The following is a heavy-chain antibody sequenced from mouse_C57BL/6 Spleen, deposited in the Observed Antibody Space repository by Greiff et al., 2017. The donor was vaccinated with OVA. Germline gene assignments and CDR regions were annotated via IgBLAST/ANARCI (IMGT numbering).Heavy chain of an antibody. J-gene: IGHJ1*03. CDR3: ASYGNYVYFDV. CDR2: LDPEDGET. D-gene: IGHD2-1*01. CDR1: GFNIKDYY. V-gene: IGHV14-2*01. Sequence: VQLKQSGAELVKPGASVTLSCTASGFNIKDYYMPWVKQRTEQGLEWIGRLDPEDGETKYAPKFQGKATITADTSSNTAYLQLSSLTAEDTAVYYCASYGNYVYFDVWGTGTTVTVSS.